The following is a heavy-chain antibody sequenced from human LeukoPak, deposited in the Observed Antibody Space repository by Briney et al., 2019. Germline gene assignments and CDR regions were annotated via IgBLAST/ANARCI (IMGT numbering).Heavy chain of an antibody. CDR3: AKVKGLWFSYGMDV. J-gene: IGHJ6*02. Sequence: PGGSLRLSCAASGFTFSSYAMSWVRQAPGKGLEWVSAISGSGGSTYYADSVKGRFTISRHNSKNTLYLQMNSLRAEDTAVYYCAKVKGLWFSYGMDVWGQGTTVTVSS. V-gene: IGHV3-23*01. CDR1: GFTFSSYA. D-gene: IGHD5-18*01. CDR2: ISGSGGST.